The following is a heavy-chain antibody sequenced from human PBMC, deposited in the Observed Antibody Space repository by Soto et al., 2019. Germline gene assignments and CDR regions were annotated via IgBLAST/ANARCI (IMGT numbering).Heavy chain of an antibody. J-gene: IGHJ6*02. CDR2: IFPSGNT. D-gene: IGHD3-10*01. CDR1: GGSINNHY. Sequence: SETLSLTCTISGGSINNHYWSWIRQPAGKGLEWIGRIFPSGNTNYNPSLKSRVIMSVDTSKNQFSLNLNSVTAADTAVYYCARGSLTMDVWGQGTTVTVSS. V-gene: IGHV4-4*07. CDR3: ARGSLTMDV.